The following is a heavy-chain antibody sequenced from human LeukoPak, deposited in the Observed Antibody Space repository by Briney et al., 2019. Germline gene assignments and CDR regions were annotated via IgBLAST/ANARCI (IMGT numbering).Heavy chain of an antibody. J-gene: IGHJ4*02. CDR1: GFIFSDYY. CDR3: AKDGGIVVVPAAIRFNY. CDR2: ITTNGAST. V-gene: IGHV3-11*01. D-gene: IGHD2-2*01. Sequence: GGSLRLSCAASGFIFSDYYMTWIRQAPGKGLEWISYITTNGASTYYAGSVKGRFTISRDNAQNSLFLQMNSLRAEDTAVYYCAKDGGIVVVPAAIRFNYWGQGTLVTVSS.